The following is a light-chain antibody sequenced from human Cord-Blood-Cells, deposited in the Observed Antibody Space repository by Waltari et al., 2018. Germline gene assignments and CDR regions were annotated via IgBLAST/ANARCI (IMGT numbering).Light chain of an antibody. J-gene: IGKJ4*01. CDR1: QSVVYSSNNKNY. V-gene: IGKV4-1*01. Sequence: DIVMTQSPDSLAVSLGERATIKCKSSQSVVYSSNNKNYLAWYQQKPGQPPKLLIYWASTRESGVPDRFSCNGSGTDFTLTISSLQSEDVAVYYCQQYYSTPPVTFGGGTKVEIK. CDR2: WAS. CDR3: QQYYSTPPVT.